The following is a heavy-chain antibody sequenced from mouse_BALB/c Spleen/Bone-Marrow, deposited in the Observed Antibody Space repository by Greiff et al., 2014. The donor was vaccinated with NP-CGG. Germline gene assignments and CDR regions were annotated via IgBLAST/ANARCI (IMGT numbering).Heavy chain of an antibody. CDR1: GYIFTSYT. CDR3: AREGTYYAYFDY. Sequence: QVQLKESAAELARPGASVKLSCKASGYIFTSYTIQWIKQRPGQGLEWIGYINPSIGYTEYNQKFKDKTTLTADTSSSTTYMQLSSLTSEDSAVYYCAREGTYYAYFDYWGQGPTLTVSS. J-gene: IGHJ2*01. D-gene: IGHD1-1*01. CDR2: INPSIGYT. V-gene: IGHV1-4*02.